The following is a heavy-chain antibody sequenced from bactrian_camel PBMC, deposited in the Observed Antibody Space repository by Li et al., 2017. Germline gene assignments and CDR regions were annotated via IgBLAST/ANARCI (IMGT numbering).Heavy chain of an antibody. CDR1: EYTYSKYC. V-gene: IGHV3S53*01. D-gene: IGHD5*01. Sequence: VQLVESGGGSVQAGGSLRLSCAASEYTYSKYCLGWFRRAPGKEREGVATIDNDGSTSYADSVKGRFTISKDNAKNTVYLQMNSLQPEDTAMYYCAADRWGYCSGAMAYWGQGTQVTVS. CDR2: IDNDGST. J-gene: IGHJ4*01. CDR3: AADRWGYCSGAMAY.